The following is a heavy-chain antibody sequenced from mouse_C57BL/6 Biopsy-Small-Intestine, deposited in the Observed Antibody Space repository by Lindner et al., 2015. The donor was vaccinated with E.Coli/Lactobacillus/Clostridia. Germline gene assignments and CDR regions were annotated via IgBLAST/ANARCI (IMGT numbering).Heavy chain of an antibody. CDR1: GYAFTNYL. D-gene: IGHD1-3*01. CDR2: NNPGSGVT. J-gene: IGHJ1*03. CDR3: ARSGDPQVGWFFDV. V-gene: IGHV1-54*01. Sequence: VQLQESGAELVRPGTSVKVSCKASGYAFTNYLIEWIKQRPGQGLEWIGVNNPGSGVTTYNEKFMDKATLTADKASSTAYMQLSSLTSEDSAVYFCARSGDPQVGWFFDVWGTGTTVTVSS.